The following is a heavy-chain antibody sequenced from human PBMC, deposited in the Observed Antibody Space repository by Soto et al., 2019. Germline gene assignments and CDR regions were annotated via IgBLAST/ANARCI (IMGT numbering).Heavy chain of an antibody. Sequence: EVQLLESGGGLVQPGGSLKISWSAPGVPLNNLGMSLVRQAPGKGLGGVSGISPNGQGIYYADSVKGRFIISKDNSKNTVFLHMDSLTADDTAVYYCAKDRGYPRDYFHYWGQGTLVTVSS. CDR1: GVPLNNLG. CDR3: AKDRGYPRDYFHY. V-gene: IGHV3-23*01. J-gene: IGHJ4*02. D-gene: IGHD6-13*01. CDR2: ISPNGQGI.